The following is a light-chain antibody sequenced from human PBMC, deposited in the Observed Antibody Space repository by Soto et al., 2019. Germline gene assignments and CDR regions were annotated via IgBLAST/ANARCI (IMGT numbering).Light chain of an antibody. CDR2: GAS. CDR1: QSVSSN. V-gene: IGKV3-15*01. Sequence: GRPQYNATLSVSPGERATLSCRASQSVSSNLAWYQQKPGQAPRLLIYGASTRATGIPARFSGSGSGTEFTLTISSLQSEDFAVYYCQQYNNWPPITFGQGTRLE. J-gene: IGKJ5*01. CDR3: QQYNNWPPIT.